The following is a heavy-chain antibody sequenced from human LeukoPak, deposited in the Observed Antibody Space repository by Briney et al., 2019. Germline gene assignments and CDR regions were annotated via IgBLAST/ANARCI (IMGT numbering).Heavy chain of an antibody. Sequence: GSLRLSCSASGFTFSRYGMHWVRQAPGKGLEYVSAIVSNGDSTYYADSVKGRFTISRDNAKNTLYLQMSSLRPDDTAVYYCVNPGWYYDSSGYSYYYGMDVWGQGTTVTVSS. CDR2: IVSNGDST. J-gene: IGHJ6*02. V-gene: IGHV3-64D*09. D-gene: IGHD3-22*01. CDR3: VNPGWYYDSSGYSYYYGMDV. CDR1: GFTFSRYG.